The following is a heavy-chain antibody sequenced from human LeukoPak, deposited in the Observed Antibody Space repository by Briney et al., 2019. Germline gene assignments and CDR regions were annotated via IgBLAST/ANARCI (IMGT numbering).Heavy chain of an antibody. CDR3: AMDTAMASLAY. Sequence: ASVKVSCKASGYTFTSYYMHWVRQAPGQGLEWMGGIIPIFGTANYAQKFQGGVTITADESTSTAYMELSSLRSEDTAVYYCAMDTAMASLAYWGQGTLVTVSS. J-gene: IGHJ4*02. CDR1: GYTFTSYY. D-gene: IGHD5-18*01. CDR2: IIPIFGTA. V-gene: IGHV1-69*13.